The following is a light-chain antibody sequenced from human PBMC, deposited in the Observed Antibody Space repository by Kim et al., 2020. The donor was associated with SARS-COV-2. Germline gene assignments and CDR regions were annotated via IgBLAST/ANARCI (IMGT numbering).Light chain of an antibody. CDR2: SAS. CDR1: QSVSFN. Sequence: EIVLTQSPATLSVSPGERAILSCRASQSVSFNLAWYQQKHGQAPRLLIYSASIRAAGIPARFSGGGSGTDFTLTINSLQSEDFAVYFCQQSNNWPRTFGQGTKVDIK. CDR3: QQSNNWPRT. J-gene: IGKJ2*01. V-gene: IGKV3-15*01.